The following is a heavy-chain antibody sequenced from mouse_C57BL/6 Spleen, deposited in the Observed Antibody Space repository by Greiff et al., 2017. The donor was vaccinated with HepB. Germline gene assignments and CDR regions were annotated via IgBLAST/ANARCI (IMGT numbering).Heavy chain of an antibody. CDR2: IYPGDGDT. D-gene: IGHD1-1*02. V-gene: IGHV1-82*01. CDR1: GYAFSSSW. CDR3: ARWGLWDFAY. Sequence: QVQLQQSGPELVKPGASVKISCKASGYAFSSSWMNWVKQRPGKGLEWIGRIYPGDGDTNYNGKFKGKATLTADKSSSTAYMQLSSLTSEDSAVYFCARWGLWDFAYWGQGTLVTVSA. J-gene: IGHJ3*01.